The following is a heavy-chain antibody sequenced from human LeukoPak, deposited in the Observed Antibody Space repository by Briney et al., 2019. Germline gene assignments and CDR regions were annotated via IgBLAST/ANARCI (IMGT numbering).Heavy chain of an antibody. J-gene: IGHJ3*02. CDR3: ARLLDNDSSGDPDTVDM. Sequence: PSETLSLTCAVSGGSISGHYWGWIRPPPCKGLEGIGYDYYSGKTYYSSPLRSRVSISVDTSNDHFSLNLTSVTAADTAVYYCARLLDNDSSGDPDTVDMWGRGKMVTVSS. D-gene: IGHD3-22*01. CDR1: GGSISGHY. CDR2: DYYSGKT. V-gene: IGHV4-59*11.